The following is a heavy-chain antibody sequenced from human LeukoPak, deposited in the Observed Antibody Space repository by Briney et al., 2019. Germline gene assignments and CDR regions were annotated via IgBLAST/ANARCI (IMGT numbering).Heavy chain of an antibody. CDR1: GGSISSYY. CDR3: ARGLKGRYCSSTSCYGGPLDY. J-gene: IGHJ4*02. D-gene: IGHD2-2*01. Sequence: SETLSLTCTVSGGSISSYYWSWIRQPPGKGLEWIGEINHSGSTNYNPSLKSRVTISVDTSKNQFSLKLSSVTAADTAVYYCARGLKGRYCSSTSCYGGPLDYWGQGTLVTVSS. CDR2: INHSGST. V-gene: IGHV4-34*01.